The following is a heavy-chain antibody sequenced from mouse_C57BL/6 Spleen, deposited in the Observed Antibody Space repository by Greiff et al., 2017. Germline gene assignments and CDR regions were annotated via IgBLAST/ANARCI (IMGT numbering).Heavy chain of an antibody. CDR2: ISYDGSN. CDR3: ARGGCYDAMDY. CDR1: GYSITSGYY. D-gene: IGHD6-1*01. V-gene: IGHV3-6*01. J-gene: IGHJ4*01. Sequence: EVKLQESGPGLVKPSQSLSLTCPATGYSITSGYYWNWIRQFPGNKLEWMGYISYDGSNNYNPSLKNRISITRDTSKNQFFLTLNSVTTEDTATYSCARGGCYDAMDYWGQGTSVTVSS.